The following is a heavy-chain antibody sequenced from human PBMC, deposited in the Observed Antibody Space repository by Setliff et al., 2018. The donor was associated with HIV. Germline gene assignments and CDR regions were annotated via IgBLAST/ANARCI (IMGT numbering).Heavy chain of an antibody. V-gene: IGHV5-51*01. CDR1: GYSFPNYW. CDR3: ARIWFGAQDAFDI. Sequence: GESLKISCQGSGYSFPNYWIGWVRQMPGKGLEWMGIIYPDDSDARYSPSFQGQVTTSADKSISTAYLQWSSLKASDTAMYYCARIWFGAQDAFDIWGQGTMVTVSS. D-gene: IGHD3-10*01. J-gene: IGHJ3*02. CDR2: IYPDDSDA.